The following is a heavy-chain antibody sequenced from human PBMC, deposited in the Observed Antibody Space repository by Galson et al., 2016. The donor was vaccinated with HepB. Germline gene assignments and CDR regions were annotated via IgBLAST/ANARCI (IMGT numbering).Heavy chain of an antibody. CDR2: IYNSGTT. V-gene: IGHV4-39*01. CDR3: ARHAMRATAAGPGYFDF. D-gene: IGHD6-13*01. CDR1: GGSIRSNRYY. Sequence: LSLTCYVSGGSIRSNRYYWGWIRQPPGKGLEWIGSIYNSGTTYYSPSLKNRILMSVDTSNNHFSLKLRSVTAPDTAVYYCARHAMRATAAGPGYFDFWGQGKPVTVSS. J-gene: IGHJ4*02.